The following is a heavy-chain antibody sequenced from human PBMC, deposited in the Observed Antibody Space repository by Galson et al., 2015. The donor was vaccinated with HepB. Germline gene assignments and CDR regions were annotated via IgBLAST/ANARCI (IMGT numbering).Heavy chain of an antibody. V-gene: IGHV4-34*01. Sequence: ATLSLTCAVYGGSFSGSYWSWLRQPPGKGLEWIGEINHSGSTNYNPSLKSRVTISVDTSKNQFSLKLSSVTAADTAVYYCARGRSGYYYYYYGMDVWGQGTTVTVSS. CDR2: INHSGST. CDR1: GGSFSGSY. J-gene: IGHJ6*02. D-gene: IGHD3-3*01. CDR3: ARGRSGYYYYYYGMDV.